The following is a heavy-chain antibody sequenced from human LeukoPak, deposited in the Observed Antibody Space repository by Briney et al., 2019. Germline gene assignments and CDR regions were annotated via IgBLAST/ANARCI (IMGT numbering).Heavy chain of an antibody. V-gene: IGHV3-11*06. Sequence: GGSLRLSCAASGFTFSDYYMSWIRQAPGKGLEWVSYISSSSSYTNYADSVKGRFIISRDNAKNSLYLQMNSLRAEDTAVYYCARSRDCSGGSCYVDAFDIWGQGTMVTVSS. J-gene: IGHJ3*02. CDR1: GFTFSDYY. D-gene: IGHD2-15*01. CDR3: ARSRDCSGGSCYVDAFDI. CDR2: ISSSSSYT.